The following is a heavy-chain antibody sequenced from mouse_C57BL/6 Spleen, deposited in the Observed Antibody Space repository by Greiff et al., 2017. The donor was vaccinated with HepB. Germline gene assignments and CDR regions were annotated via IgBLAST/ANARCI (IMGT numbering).Heavy chain of an antibody. CDR3: ARHRYYGSSAAWFAY. Sequence: EVHLVESGGGLVKPGGSLKLSCAASGFTFSSYTMSWVRQTPEKRLEWVATISGGGGNTYYPDSVKGRFTISRDNAKNTLYLQMSSLRSEDTALYYCARHRYYGSSAAWFAYWGQGTLVTVSA. V-gene: IGHV5-9*01. J-gene: IGHJ3*01. D-gene: IGHD1-1*01. CDR2: ISGGGGNT. CDR1: GFTFSSYT.